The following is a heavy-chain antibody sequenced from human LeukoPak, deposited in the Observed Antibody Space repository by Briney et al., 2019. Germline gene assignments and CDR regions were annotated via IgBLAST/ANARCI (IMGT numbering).Heavy chain of an antibody. CDR2: IYYSGNT. CDR3: ARLWRGYSSR. J-gene: IGHJ4*02. CDR1: GGSLSSYY. V-gene: IGHV4-59*08. Sequence: SETLSLTCTVSGGSLSSYYWSWIRQPPGKGLEWIGYIYYSGNTNYNPSLKSRVTISVDTSKNQFSLKLSSVTAADTAVYYCARLWRGYSSRWGQGTLVTVSS. D-gene: IGHD5-18*01.